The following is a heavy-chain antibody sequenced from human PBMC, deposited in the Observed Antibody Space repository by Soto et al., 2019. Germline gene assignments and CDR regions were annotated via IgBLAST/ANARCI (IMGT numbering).Heavy chain of an antibody. D-gene: IGHD3-3*01. Sequence: QLQLQESGPGLVKPSETLSLTCTVSDGSISSSSYYWGWIRQPPGKGLEWIGSIYYSGSTYYNPSLKSRVTISVDTSKNQFSLKLSSVTAADTAVYYCARQNTIFGVVIACFDYWGQGTLVTVSS. CDR1: DGSISSSSYY. J-gene: IGHJ4*02. V-gene: IGHV4-39*01. CDR2: IYYSGST. CDR3: ARQNTIFGVVIACFDY.